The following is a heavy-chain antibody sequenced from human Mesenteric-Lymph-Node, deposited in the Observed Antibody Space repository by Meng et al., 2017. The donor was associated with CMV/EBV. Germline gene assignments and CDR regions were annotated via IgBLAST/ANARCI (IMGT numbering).Heavy chain of an antibody. J-gene: IGHJ5*02. CDR2: IIPNSGGT. V-gene: IGHV1-2*02. D-gene: IGHD3-10*01. CDR1: GGTFSSYA. CDR3: ARDVTSPDLGWFDP. Sequence: ASVKVSCKASGGTFSSYAISWVRQAPGQGLEWMGGIIPNSGGTNYAQKFQGRVTMTRDTSITTAYMELSRLRSDDTAVYYCARDVTSPDLGWFDPWGQGTLVTVSS.